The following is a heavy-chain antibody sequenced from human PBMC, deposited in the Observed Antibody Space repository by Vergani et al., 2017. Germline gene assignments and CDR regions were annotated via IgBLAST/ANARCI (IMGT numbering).Heavy chain of an antibody. Sequence: EVQLLESGGGLVQPGGSLRLSCAASGFTFGDYAMSWFRQAPGKGLEWVGFIRSKTDGGTTDYAAPVKGRFTISRDDSKNTLYLQMNSLKTEDTAVYYCTTDQVVVVPAAIFRGQGTLVTVSS. CDR1: GFTFGDYA. V-gene: IGHV3-15*01. J-gene: IGHJ4*02. CDR2: IRSKTDGGTT. D-gene: IGHD2-2*01. CDR3: TTDQVVVVPAAIF.